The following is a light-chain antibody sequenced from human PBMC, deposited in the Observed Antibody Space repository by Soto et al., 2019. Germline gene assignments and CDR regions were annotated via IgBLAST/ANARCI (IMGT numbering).Light chain of an antibody. CDR1: QSVSSSY. V-gene: IGKV3-20*01. CDR2: GAS. Sequence: EIVLTQSPGTLSLSPGEGATLSCRASQSVSSSYLAWYQQKPGQAPRPLIYGASSRAIGIPDRFSGSGSGTDFTFTISRLEPEDFAVYYCQQYGSSPWTFGQGTKVDIK. J-gene: IGKJ1*01. CDR3: QQYGSSPWT.